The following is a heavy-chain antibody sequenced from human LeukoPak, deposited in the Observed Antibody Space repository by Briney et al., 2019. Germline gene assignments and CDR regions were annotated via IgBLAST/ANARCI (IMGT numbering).Heavy chain of an antibody. CDR2: INHSGST. D-gene: IGHD3-16*02. Sequence: SETLSLTCAVYGGSFSGYYWSWIHQPPGKGLEWIGEINHSGSTNYNPSLKSRVTISVDTSKNQFSLKLSSVTAADTAVYYCARYYDYVWGSYRPRAFDYWGQGTLVTVSS. J-gene: IGHJ4*02. CDR3: ARYYDYVWGSYRPRAFDY. CDR1: GGSFSGYY. V-gene: IGHV4-34*01.